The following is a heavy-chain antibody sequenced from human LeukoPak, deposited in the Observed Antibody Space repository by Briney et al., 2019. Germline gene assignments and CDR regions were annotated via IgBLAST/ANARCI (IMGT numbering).Heavy chain of an antibody. CDR2: ISSSGSTI. Sequence: NPGGSLRLSCAAYGCTFSDYYMSWIRQAPGKGLEWVSYISSSGSTIYYADSVKGRFTISRDNAKNSLYLQMNSLRAEDTAVYYCARGIAAAGIGSNGYWGQGTLVTVSS. D-gene: IGHD6-13*01. J-gene: IGHJ4*02. V-gene: IGHV3-11*04. CDR1: GCTFSDYY. CDR3: ARGIAAAGIGSNGY.